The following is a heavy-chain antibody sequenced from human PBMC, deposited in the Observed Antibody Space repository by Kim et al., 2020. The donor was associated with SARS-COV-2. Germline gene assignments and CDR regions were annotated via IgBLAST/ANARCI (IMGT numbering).Heavy chain of an antibody. J-gene: IGHJ6*02. Sequence: ASVKVSCKASGYTFTSYAMNWVRQAPGQGLEWMGWINTNTGNPTYAQGFTGRFVFSLDTSVSTAYLQISSLKAEDTAVYYCARDFVRFSSSSAVMDVWGQGTTVTVSS. V-gene: IGHV7-4-1*02. CDR2: INTNTGNP. D-gene: IGHD6-6*01. CDR1: GYTFTSYA. CDR3: ARDFVRFSSSSAVMDV.